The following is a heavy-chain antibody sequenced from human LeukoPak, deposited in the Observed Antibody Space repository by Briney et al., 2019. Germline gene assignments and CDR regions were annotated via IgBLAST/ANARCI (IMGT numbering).Heavy chain of an antibody. Sequence: PGGSLRLSCAASGFTFSSYEMNWVRQAPGKGLEWVSSISSSGSYIYYADSVKGRFTISRDNAKSSLYLQMNSLRAEDTAVYYCARDYYGDYYFDYWGQGTLVTVSS. V-gene: IGHV3-21*01. J-gene: IGHJ4*02. CDR1: GFTFSSYE. CDR3: ARDYYGDYYFDY. D-gene: IGHD4-17*01. CDR2: ISSSGSYI.